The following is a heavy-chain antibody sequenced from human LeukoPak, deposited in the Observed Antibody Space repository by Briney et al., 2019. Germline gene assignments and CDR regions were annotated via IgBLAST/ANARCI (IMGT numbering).Heavy chain of an antibody. CDR1: GFSFSDFC. CDR3: TRDWLDASLDY. Sequence: GGSPRLSCAASGFSFSDFCMSWVRQAPGKGLEWVAFINHPGTEKYYVDSVEGRFTISRDNAKNSLYLQMNSLRAEDTAIYYCTRDWLDASLDYWGQGVLVTVSS. D-gene: IGHD6-19*01. V-gene: IGHV3-7*01. J-gene: IGHJ4*02. CDR2: INHPGTEK.